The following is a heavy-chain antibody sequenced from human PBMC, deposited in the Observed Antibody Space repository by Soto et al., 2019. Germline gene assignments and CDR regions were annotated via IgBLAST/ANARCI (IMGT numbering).Heavy chain of an antibody. CDR2: IYHSGST. J-gene: IGHJ5*02. D-gene: IGHD5-12*01. V-gene: IGHV4-59*12. Sequence: SETLSLTYTVSGGSISSYYWSWIRQPPGKGLEWIGYIYHSGSTYYNPSLKSRVTISVDRSKNQFSLKLSSVTAADTAVYYCARTPLRKNWFDPWGQGTLVTVSS. CDR3: ARTPLRKNWFDP. CDR1: GGSISSYY.